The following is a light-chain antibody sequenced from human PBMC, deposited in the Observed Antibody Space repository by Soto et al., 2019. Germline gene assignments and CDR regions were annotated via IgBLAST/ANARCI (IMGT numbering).Light chain of an antibody. CDR3: QQYGRSSLT. J-gene: IGKJ4*01. Sequence: EIVLTQSPGTLSLSPGERATLSCRASQIFSSNSLAWYQQKPGQAPRLLIYDASSRATGIPDRFSGSGSGTVFTLTISSRAPEGFTMFYCQQYGRSSLTFGGGTRGEI. CDR2: DAS. CDR1: QIFSSNS. V-gene: IGKV3-20*01.